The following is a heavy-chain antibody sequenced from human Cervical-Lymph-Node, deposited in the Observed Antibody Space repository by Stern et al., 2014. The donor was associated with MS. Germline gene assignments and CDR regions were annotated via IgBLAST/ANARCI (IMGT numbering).Heavy chain of an antibody. J-gene: IGHJ5*02. V-gene: IGHV1-2*06. CDR3: ARSPGGCSGDTCYSRWFDP. D-gene: IGHD2-15*01. Sequence: VQLEESGAEVKMPGASVKVSCKASGYTFTGYYIHWVRQAPGQGLEWMGRINPSSGGTDSAQKFQGRVTMTRDTSISTACMELSRLRSDDTAVYFCARSPGGCSGDTCYSRWFDPWGQGSLVTVSS. CDR1: GYTFTGYY. CDR2: INPSSGGT.